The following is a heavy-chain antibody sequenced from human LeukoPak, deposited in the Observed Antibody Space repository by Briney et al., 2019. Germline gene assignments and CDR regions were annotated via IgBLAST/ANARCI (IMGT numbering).Heavy chain of an antibody. CDR3: ARHRPRGYCSTTSCPGTFDP. J-gene: IGHJ5*02. D-gene: IGHD2-2*01. Sequence: SETLSLTCTVSGGSISSYYWSWIRQPPGKGLEWIGEINHSGSTNYNPSLKSRVTISVDTSKNQFSLKLSSVTAADTAVYYCARHRPRGYCSTTSCPGTFDPWGQGTLVTVSS. CDR2: INHSGST. V-gene: IGHV4-34*01. CDR1: GGSISSYY.